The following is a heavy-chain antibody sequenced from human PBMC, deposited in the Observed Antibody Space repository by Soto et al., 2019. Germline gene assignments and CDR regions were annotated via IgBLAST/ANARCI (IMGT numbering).Heavy chain of an antibody. J-gene: IGHJ5*02. Sequence: EVQLVESGGGLVQPGGSLRLSCAASGLTFSSYWMHWVRQAPGKGLVWVSRINIDGSSTSYADSVKGRFTISRDNAKNTLYLQMNSLRVEDTAVYYCARGRGYCSGSSCYVDLWGQGTLVTVSS. CDR3: ARGRGYCSGSSCYVDL. CDR2: INIDGSST. V-gene: IGHV3-74*01. D-gene: IGHD2-15*01. CDR1: GLTFSSYW.